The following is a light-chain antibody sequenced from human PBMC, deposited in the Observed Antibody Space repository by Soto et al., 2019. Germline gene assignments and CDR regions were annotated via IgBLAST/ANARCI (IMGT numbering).Light chain of an antibody. J-gene: IGKJ4*01. CDR1: QSISNNY. V-gene: IGKV3-20*01. Sequence: EIVLTQSPGTLSLSPGERATLSCRASQSISNNYLAWYQQKPGQTPRLLIYGASSRASGIPDRFSGSGSGTDFTLTISRLEPDDFAVYYCQQYGTSTLTFGGGTKV. CDR2: GAS. CDR3: QQYGTSTLT.